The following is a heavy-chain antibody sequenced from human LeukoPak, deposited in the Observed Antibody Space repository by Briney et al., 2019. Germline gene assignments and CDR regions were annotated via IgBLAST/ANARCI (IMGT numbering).Heavy chain of an antibody. V-gene: IGHV3-23*01. D-gene: IGHD2-15*01. CDR2: ISGNGGST. Sequence: GGSLRLSCAASGFTFSSYVMSWVRQAPGKGLEWVSGISGNGGSTYYADSVKGRFTISRDNAKNSLYLEMNSLRAEDTAVFYCVREYCSGDRCYSSYYGMDVWGQGTTVTVSS. CDR3: VREYCSGDRCYSSYYGMDV. J-gene: IGHJ6*02. CDR1: GFTFSSYV.